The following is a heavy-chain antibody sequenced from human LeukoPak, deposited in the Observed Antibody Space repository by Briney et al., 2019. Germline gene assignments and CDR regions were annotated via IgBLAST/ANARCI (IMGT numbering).Heavy chain of an antibody. D-gene: IGHD6-19*01. CDR1: GFTFSSYW. V-gene: IGHV3-7*01. CDR3: ARGPRHAIAVADY. Sequence: PGGSLRLSCAASGFTFSSYWMGWVRQAPGKGLEWVANIKQDGSEKYYVDSVKGRFTISRDNAKNSLYLQMNSLRAEDTAVYYCARGPRHAIAVADYWGQGTLVTVSS. J-gene: IGHJ4*02. CDR2: IKQDGSEK.